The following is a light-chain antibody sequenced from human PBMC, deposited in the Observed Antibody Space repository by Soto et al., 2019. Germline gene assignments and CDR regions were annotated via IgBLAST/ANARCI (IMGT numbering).Light chain of an antibody. Sequence: QAVVTQSPSASGTPGQRVTISCSGSRSNIGSNTVSWYQQLPGAAPQLLIYSNYHRPSGVPDRFSGSESGTSASLAISGLQSEDEADYYCATWDDSLNGPVFGGGTKLTVL. CDR2: SNY. J-gene: IGLJ2*01. CDR3: ATWDDSLNGPV. V-gene: IGLV1-44*01. CDR1: RSNIGSNT.